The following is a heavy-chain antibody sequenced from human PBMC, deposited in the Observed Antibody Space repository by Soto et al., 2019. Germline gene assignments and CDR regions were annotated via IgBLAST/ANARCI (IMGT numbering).Heavy chain of an antibody. CDR1: GGSISSGGYY. J-gene: IGHJ5*02. CDR3: ARVSGGSINWFDP. D-gene: IGHD2-15*01. CDR2: IYYSGST. V-gene: IGHV4-31*03. Sequence: PSETLSLTCTVSGGSISSGGYYWSWIRQHPGKGLEWIGYIYYSGSTYYNPSLKSRVTISVDTSKNQFSLKLSSVTAADTAVYYCARVSGGSINWFDPWGQGTLVTVSS.